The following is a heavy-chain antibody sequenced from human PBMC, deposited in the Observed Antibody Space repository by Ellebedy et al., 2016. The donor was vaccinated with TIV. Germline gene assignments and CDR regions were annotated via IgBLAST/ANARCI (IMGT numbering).Heavy chain of an antibody. CDR3: TRDQY. V-gene: IGHV3-7*01. J-gene: IGHJ4*02. CDR2: IDQDGGAK. CDR1: GLTINQSW. Sequence: GESLKIPCAVSGLTINQSWMSWVRQSPGKGLEWVANIDQDGGAKFYVESVQGRFTISRDNAKNSLFLQMTSLRPEDTAVYYCTRDQYWGQGTLVTVSS.